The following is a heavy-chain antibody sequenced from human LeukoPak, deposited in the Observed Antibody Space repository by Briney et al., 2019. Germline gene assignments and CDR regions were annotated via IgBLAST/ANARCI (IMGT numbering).Heavy chain of an antibody. Sequence: GRSLRLSCAASGSTFSSYAMHWVRQAPGKGLEWVAVISYDGSNKYYADSVKGRFTISRDNSKNTLYLQMNSLRAEDTAVYYCAKASTGIGELGEYYFDYWGQGTLVTVSS. V-gene: IGHV3-30-3*01. CDR3: AKASTGIGELGEYYFDY. J-gene: IGHJ4*02. CDR1: GSTFSSYA. CDR2: ISYDGSNK. D-gene: IGHD3-10*01.